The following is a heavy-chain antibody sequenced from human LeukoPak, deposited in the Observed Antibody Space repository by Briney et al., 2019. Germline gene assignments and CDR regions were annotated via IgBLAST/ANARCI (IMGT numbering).Heavy chain of an antibody. D-gene: IGHD2-21*01. V-gene: IGHV3-74*01. J-gene: IGHJ4*02. CDR3: HPLAYISN. Sequence: PGGSLRLSCEVSGFEPFSSRWMHWVRQVPGKGQVWVALVKNDETTTNYADSVKGRFTASRDNAKNTVYLQMNSLTVEDTAVYFCHPLAYISNWGQGTLVTVSS. CDR2: VKNDETTT. CDR1: GFEPFSSRW.